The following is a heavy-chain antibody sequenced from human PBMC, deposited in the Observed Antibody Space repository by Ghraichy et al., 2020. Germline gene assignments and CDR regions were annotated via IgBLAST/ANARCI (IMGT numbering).Heavy chain of an antibody. CDR1: RFTFDDYA. CDR2: ISWNSGSI. V-gene: IGHV3-9*01. CDR3: AKDRVSYYVYSGMDV. J-gene: IGHJ6*02. Sequence: SLNISCAASRFTFDDYAMHWVRQAPGKGLEWVSGISWNSGSIGYADSVKGRFTISRDNAKNSLYLQMNSLRAEDTALYYCAKDRVSYYVYSGMDVWGQGTTVTVSS. D-gene: IGHD3-22*01.